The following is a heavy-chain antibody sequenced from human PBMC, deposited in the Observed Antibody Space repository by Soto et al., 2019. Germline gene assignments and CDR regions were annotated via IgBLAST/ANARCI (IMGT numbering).Heavy chain of an antibody. V-gene: IGHV4-31*03. CDR2: IFYSGRT. CDR3: AIDWYSDSRGDVLAF. D-gene: IGHD3-22*01. J-gene: IGHJ5*01. Sequence: TLSLTCTVSGGSISSGGFYWTWIRHRPGKGLEWIGYIFYSGRTYYNPSLKSRITISVDTSKNQFSLKLSSVTAADTAVYYCAIDWYSDSRGDVLAFCAQGTLDTASS. CDR1: GGSISSGGFY.